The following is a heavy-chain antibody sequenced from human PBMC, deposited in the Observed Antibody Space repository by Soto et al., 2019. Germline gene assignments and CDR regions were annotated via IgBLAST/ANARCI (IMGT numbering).Heavy chain of an antibody. CDR2: ISYDGSNK. CDR1: GFTFSSYA. D-gene: IGHD3-3*01. Sequence: GRSLGLSCAASGFTFSSYAMHWVRQAPDKGLEWVAVISYDGSNKYYADSVKGRFTISRDNSKNTLYLQMNSLRAEDTAVYYCARAMVPSYYDFWSGYSYTFDYWGQGTLVTVSS. V-gene: IGHV3-30-3*01. J-gene: IGHJ4*02. CDR3: ARAMVPSYYDFWSGYSYTFDY.